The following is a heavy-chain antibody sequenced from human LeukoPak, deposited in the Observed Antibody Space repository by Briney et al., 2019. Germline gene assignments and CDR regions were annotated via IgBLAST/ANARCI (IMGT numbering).Heavy chain of an antibody. CDR2: MNPNSDNI. V-gene: IGHV1-8*01. CDR1: GYTFTNYD. D-gene: IGHD4-23*01. J-gene: IGHJ4*02. Sequence: ASVKVSCKASGYTFTNYDINWVRQATGQGLEWMGWMNPNSDNIGYAQKFQGRVTMTRDTSISTAYMELSSLRSEDTAAYYCARGNYDGYYFDSWGQGTLVTVFS. CDR3: ARGNYDGYYFDS.